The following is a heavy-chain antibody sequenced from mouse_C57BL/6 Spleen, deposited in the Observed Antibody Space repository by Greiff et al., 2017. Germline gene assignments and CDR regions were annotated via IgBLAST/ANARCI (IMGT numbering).Heavy chain of an antibody. V-gene: IGHV1-54*01. J-gene: IGHJ3*01. CDR1: GYAFTNYL. CDR3: ARNLGRGFAY. Sequence: QVQLQQSGAELVRPGTSVKVSCKASGYAFTNYLIEWVKQRPGQGLEWIGVINPGSGGTNYNEKFKGKETLTADKSSSTAYMQLSSLTSEDSAVYFCARNLGRGFAYWGQGTLVTVSA. D-gene: IGHD4-1*01. CDR2: INPGSGGT.